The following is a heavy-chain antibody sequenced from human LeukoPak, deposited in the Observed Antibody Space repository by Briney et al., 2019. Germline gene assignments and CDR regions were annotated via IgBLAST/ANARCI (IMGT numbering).Heavy chain of an antibody. Sequence: ASVKVSCKASGYTFTSYAMHWVRQAPGQRLEWMGGIIPIFGTANYAQKFQGRVTITTDESTSTAYMELSSLRSEDTAVYYCARDRHAQQQTPGVDAFDIWGQGTMVTVSS. CDR3: ARDRHAQQQTPGVDAFDI. V-gene: IGHV1-69*05. D-gene: IGHD6-13*01. J-gene: IGHJ3*02. CDR2: IIPIFGTA. CDR1: GYTFTSYA.